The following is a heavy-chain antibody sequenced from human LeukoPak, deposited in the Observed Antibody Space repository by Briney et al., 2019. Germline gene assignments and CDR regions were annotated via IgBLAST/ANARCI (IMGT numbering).Heavy chain of an antibody. CDR2: IYYSGSS. D-gene: IGHD2-15*01. Sequence: NPSETLSLTCTVSGGSISSGDYYWSWIRQPPGKGLEWIGYIYYSGSSCYNPSLKSRVTISVDRSKNQFSLKLSSVTAADTAVYYCARGGGGASSPYYYYGMDVWGQGTTVTVSS. V-gene: IGHV4-30-4*01. J-gene: IGHJ6*02. CDR3: ARGGGGASSPYYYYGMDV. CDR1: GGSISSGDYY.